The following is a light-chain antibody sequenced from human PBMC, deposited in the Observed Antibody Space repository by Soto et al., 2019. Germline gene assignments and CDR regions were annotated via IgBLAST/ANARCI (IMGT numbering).Light chain of an antibody. CDR3: AAWDDSLSVV. CDR2: SNN. Sequence: QSVLPQPPSASGTPEQRVTISCSGSSSNIGSNTVNWYQQLPGTAPKLLIYSNNQRPSGVPDRFSGSKSGASASLAISGLQSEDEADYYCAAWDDSLSVVFGGGTKLTVL. CDR1: SSNIGSNT. J-gene: IGLJ2*01. V-gene: IGLV1-44*01.